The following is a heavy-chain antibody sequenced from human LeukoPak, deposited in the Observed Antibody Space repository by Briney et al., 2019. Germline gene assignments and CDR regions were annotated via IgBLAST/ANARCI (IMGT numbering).Heavy chain of an antibody. CDR3: AGTTVKTGTVFFVP. Sequence: GGSLRLSCTASGFTVSSNYMSWVRQAPGKGLEWVSVIYSGGSTYHADSVKCRFTISRDNSKNTLYLQMKSLRAEDTAVYYCAGTTVKTGTVFFVPWGQGTLVTVSS. CDR2: IYSGGST. CDR1: GFTVSSNY. J-gene: IGHJ5*02. D-gene: IGHD4-17*01. V-gene: IGHV3-66*02.